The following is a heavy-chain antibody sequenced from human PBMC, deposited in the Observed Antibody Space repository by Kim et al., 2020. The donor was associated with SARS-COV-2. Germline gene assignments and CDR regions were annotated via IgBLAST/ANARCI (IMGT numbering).Heavy chain of an antibody. D-gene: IGHD1-26*01. Sequence: KYFVDSVKGRFTISRDNAKNSLYLQMNSLSAEDTAVYYCARNLSGSSGGDWGQGTLVTVSS. V-gene: IGHV3-7*01. CDR2: K. J-gene: IGHJ4*02. CDR3: ARNLSGSSGGD.